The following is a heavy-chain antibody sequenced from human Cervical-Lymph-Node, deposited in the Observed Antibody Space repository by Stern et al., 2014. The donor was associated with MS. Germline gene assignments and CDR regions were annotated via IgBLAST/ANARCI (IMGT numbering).Heavy chain of an antibody. CDR1: GFRFNNYG. D-gene: IGHD3-10*01. V-gene: IGHV3-30*18. J-gene: IGHJ4*02. CDR3: AKDITMVRGAIDY. Sequence: ESGGGVVQPGRSLRLSCTASGFRFNNYGLHWVRQGAGKGLEWLTVISYDGSQKYYADSVKVRFTISRDNSKNTLYLQMNSLRTEDTAVYYCAKDITMVRGAIDYWGQGTQVTVSS. CDR2: ISYDGSQK.